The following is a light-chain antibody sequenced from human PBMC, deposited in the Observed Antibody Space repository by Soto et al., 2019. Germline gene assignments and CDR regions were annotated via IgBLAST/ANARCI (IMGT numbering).Light chain of an antibody. J-gene: IGLJ2*01. Sequence: QSVLTQPPSASGTPGQRVTISCSGSSSNIGTNTVIWYQQLPGAAPRLLIYSDNQRPSGVPDRFSGSKSGTSASLAIGGLRSEDEADYYCAAWDVSLVVFGGGTKVTVL. CDR3: AAWDVSLVV. V-gene: IGLV1-44*01. CDR2: SDN. CDR1: SSNIGTNT.